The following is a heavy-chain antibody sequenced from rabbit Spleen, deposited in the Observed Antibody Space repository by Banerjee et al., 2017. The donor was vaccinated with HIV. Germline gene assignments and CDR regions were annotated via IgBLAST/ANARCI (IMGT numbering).Heavy chain of an antibody. D-gene: IGHD4-1*01. CDR2: TEPIFGTS. V-gene: IGHV1S7*01. CDR1: GFDFSNYY. CDR3: ARDLDGVIGWNFGW. J-gene: IGHJ3*01. Sequence: QSLEESGGGLVQPGGSLTLSCKASGFDFSNYYMTWVRQAPGKGLEWIGLTEPIFGTSYYASWVNGRFTISSHNAQNTLYLQLKSLTAADTATYFCARDLDGVIGWNFGWWGQGTLVTVS.